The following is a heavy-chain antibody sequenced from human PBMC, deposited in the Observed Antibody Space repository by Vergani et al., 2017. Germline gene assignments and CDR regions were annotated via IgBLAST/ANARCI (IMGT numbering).Heavy chain of an antibody. CDR2: ISSNGGST. V-gene: IGHV3-64D*06. D-gene: IGHD3-10*01. Sequence: EVQLVESGGGLVQPGGSLRLSCSASGFTFSSYAMHWVRQAPGKGLEYVSAISSNGGSTYYADSVKGRFTISRDNSKNTLYLQMSSLRAEDTAVYYCARGQTGYYGSGSPEGWFDPWGQGTLVTVSS. J-gene: IGHJ5*02. CDR1: GFTFSSYA. CDR3: ARGQTGYYGSGSPEGWFDP.